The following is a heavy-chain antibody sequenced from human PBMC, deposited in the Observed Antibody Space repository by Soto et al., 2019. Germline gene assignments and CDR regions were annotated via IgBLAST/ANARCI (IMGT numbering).Heavy chain of an antibody. CDR2: FDPEDGEK. Sequence: ASVKVSCKVSGYTLTELSMHWVRQAPGKGLEWMGGFDPEDGEKIYAQKFQGRVTMTEDTSTDTAYMELSSLRSEDTAVYYCATQGGIVVVPAAMSYFDYWGQGTLVTVSS. CDR1: GYTLTELS. D-gene: IGHD2-2*01. CDR3: ATQGGIVVVPAAMSYFDY. V-gene: IGHV1-24*01. J-gene: IGHJ4*02.